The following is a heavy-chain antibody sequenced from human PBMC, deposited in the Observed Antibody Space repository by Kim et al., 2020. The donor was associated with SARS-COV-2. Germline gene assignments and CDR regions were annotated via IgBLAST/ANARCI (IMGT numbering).Heavy chain of an antibody. CDR1: GYTFTSYA. CDR2: INAGNGNT. V-gene: IGHV1-3*01. D-gene: IGHD2-2*01. Sequence: ASVKVSCKASGYTFTSYAMHWVRQAPGQRLEWMGWINAGNGNTKYSQKFQGRVTITRDTSASTAYMELSSLRSEDTAVYYCARDVVVPAAHGDLDYWGQGTLVTVSS. CDR3: ARDVVVPAAHGDLDY. J-gene: IGHJ4*02.